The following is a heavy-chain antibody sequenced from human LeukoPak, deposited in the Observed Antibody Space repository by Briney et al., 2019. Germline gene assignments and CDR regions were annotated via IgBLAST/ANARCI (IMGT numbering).Heavy chain of an antibody. CDR3: ARGRIAAAGTFDY. V-gene: IGHV1-2*02. D-gene: IGHD6-13*01. CDR1: GYTFTGYY. Sequence: GASVKVSCKASGYTFTGYYMHWVRQAPGQGLEWMGWINPNSGGTNYAQKFQGRVTMTRDTSISTAYVELSRLRSDDTAVYYCARGRIAAAGTFDYWGQGTLVTVSS. J-gene: IGHJ4*02. CDR2: INPNSGGT.